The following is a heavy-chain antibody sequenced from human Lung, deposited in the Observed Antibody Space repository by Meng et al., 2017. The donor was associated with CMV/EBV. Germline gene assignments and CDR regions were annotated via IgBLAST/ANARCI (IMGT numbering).Heavy chain of an antibody. D-gene: IGHD2-2*01. CDR2: ISYDGSNK. CDR3: ARDRHVVPATDRPYYYGMDV. J-gene: IGHJ6*02. Sequence: SXAASGFTFSSYAMHWVRQAPGKGLEWVAVISYDGSNKYYADSVKGRFTISRDNSKNTLYLQMNSLRAEDTAVYYCARDRHVVPATDRPYYYGMDVWXQGTXVTVAS. V-gene: IGHV3-30-3*01. CDR1: GFTFSSYA.